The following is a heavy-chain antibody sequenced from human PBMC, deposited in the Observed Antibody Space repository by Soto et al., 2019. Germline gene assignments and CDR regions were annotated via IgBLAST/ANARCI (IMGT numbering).Heavy chain of an antibody. Sequence: QVQLVQSGAEVKKPGASVKVSCKASGYTFTSYGISWVRQAPGQGLEWMGWISAYNGNTNYAQKLQGRVTMTTDTSTRTAFMELRSLRADDTAVYYCARVMYDYIWGSYRYGSEDAFDIWGQGTMVTVSS. J-gene: IGHJ3*02. CDR3: ARVMYDYIWGSYRYGSEDAFDI. D-gene: IGHD3-16*02. CDR2: ISAYNGNT. CDR1: GYTFTSYG. V-gene: IGHV1-18*01.